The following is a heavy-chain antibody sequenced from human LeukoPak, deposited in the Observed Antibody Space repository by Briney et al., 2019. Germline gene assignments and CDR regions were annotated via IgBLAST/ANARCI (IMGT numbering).Heavy chain of an antibody. D-gene: IGHD3-3*01. V-gene: IGHV1-18*01. CDR1: GYTFTSYG. CDR3: ARSVTDFWSGYLIQDYYYGMDV. Sequence: ASVKVSCKASGYTFTSYGISWVRQAPGQGLGWMGWISAYNGNTNYAQKLQGRVTMTTDTSTSTAYMELRSLRSDDTAVYYCARSVTDFWSGYLIQDYYYGMDVWGQGTTVTVSS. CDR2: ISAYNGNT. J-gene: IGHJ6*02.